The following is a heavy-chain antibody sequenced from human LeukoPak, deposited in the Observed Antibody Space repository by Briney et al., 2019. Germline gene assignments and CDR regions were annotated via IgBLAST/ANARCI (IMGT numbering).Heavy chain of an antibody. CDR3: AKGRDYYGSGSYEFQH. V-gene: IGHV3-23*01. D-gene: IGHD3-10*01. CDR2: ISGSGGST. CDR1: GFTFSSYA. J-gene: IGHJ1*01. Sequence: PGGSLRLSWAASGFTFSSYAMSWVRQAPGKGLEWVSAISGSGGSTYYADSVKGRFTISRDNSKNTLYLQMNSLRAEDTAVYYCAKGRDYYGSGSYEFQHWGQGTLVTVSS.